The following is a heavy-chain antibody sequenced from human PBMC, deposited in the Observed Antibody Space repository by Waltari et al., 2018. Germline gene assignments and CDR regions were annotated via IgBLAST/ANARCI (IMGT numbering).Heavy chain of an antibody. CDR3: ARANGGLIGS. CDR2: IHHSGRT. Sequence: QVHLQESGPGLVRPSETLSLTCPVSGSYISGGDWWIWVRQSPGKRLEWFGEIHHSGRTNSNPSLKNRLTLSVDESRNQFFLKITSVTAADTALYFCARANGGLIGSWGQGIVVTVSS. D-gene: IGHD3-16*01. V-gene: IGHV4-4*02. J-gene: IGHJ5*02. CDR1: GSYISGGDW.